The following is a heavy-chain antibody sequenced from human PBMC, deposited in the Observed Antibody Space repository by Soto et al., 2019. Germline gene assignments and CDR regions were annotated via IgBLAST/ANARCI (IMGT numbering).Heavy chain of an antibody. CDR1: GGSISSSSYY. V-gene: IGHV4-39*01. CDR3: ARHGYDSGYYYDSSGYFES. Sequence: SETLSLTCTVSGGSISSSSYYWGWIRQPPGKGLEWIGSIYYSGSTYYNPSLKSRVTISVDTSKNQFSLKLSSVTAADTAVYYCARHGYDSGYYYDSSGYFESWGQGTLVTVSS. J-gene: IGHJ5*01. D-gene: IGHD3-22*01. CDR2: IYYSGST.